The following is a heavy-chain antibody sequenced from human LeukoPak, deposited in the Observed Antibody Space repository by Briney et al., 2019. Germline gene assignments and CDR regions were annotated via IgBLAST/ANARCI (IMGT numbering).Heavy chain of an antibody. J-gene: IGHJ4*02. CDR1: GGTFSSYA. CDR3: ARDGFFEAADTLGFDY. D-gene: IGHD6-13*01. Sequence: ASVKVSCKASGGTFSSYAISWVRQAPGQGLEWMGRIIPILGIANYAQKFQGRVTITADKSTSTAYMELSSLRSEDTAVYYCARDGFFEAADTLGFDYWGQGTLVTVSS. CDR2: IIPILGIA. V-gene: IGHV1-69*04.